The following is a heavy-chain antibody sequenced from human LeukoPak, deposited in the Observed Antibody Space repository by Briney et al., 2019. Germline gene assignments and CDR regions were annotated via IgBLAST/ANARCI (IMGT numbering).Heavy chain of an antibody. V-gene: IGHV1-2*02. Sequence: VASVKVSCKASGYTFTGYYMHWVRQAPGQGLEWMGWINPNSGGTNYSQKFQGRDTMTRDTSISTAYMELSRLRSDDTAVYYCARSIRGIAAAVNYWGQGTLVTVSS. CDR3: ARSIRGIAAAVNY. CDR2: INPNSGGT. D-gene: IGHD6-13*01. J-gene: IGHJ4*02. CDR1: GYTFTGYY.